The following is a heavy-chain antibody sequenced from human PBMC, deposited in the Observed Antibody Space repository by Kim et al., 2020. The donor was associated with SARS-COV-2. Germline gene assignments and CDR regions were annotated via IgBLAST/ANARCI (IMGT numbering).Heavy chain of an antibody. J-gene: IGHJ6*02. V-gene: IGHV3-49*04. Sequence: GGSLRLSCTASGFTFGDYALNWVRQAPGKGLQWVGLIRSKAHGGTAEYAASVQGRFTISRDASKSIAYLQMNSLKAEDTAVYYCNGDPTYYYYGMDVWGQGTTVTVSS. CDR3: NGDPTYYYYGMDV. D-gene: IGHD4-17*01. CDR1: GFTFGDYA. CDR2: IRSKAHGGTA.